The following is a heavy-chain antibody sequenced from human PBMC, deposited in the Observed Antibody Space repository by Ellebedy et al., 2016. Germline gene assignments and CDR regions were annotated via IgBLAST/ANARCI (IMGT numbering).Heavy chain of an antibody. J-gene: IGHJ4*02. CDR2: LSEDCSYI. Sequence: GESLKISXESPQSISNNHIICWAPPAPGPGLERGSNLSEDCSYIRYADSVKGRFTISRDNAKRSLYLQMTNLRAEDTAVYYCAGSLLLRGATGFFDAWGQGTLVTVSS. V-gene: IGHV3-11*03. CDR3: AGSLLLRGATGFFDA. D-gene: IGHD1-26*01. CDR1: QSISNNHI.